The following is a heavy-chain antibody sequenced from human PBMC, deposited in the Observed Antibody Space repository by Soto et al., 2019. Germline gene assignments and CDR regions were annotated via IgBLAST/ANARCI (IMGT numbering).Heavy chain of an antibody. CDR2: ISDSGSTT. D-gene: IGHD2-15*01. CDR3: ASDPLSSATYIYFVY. CDR1: GLIFSNYA. J-gene: IGHJ4*02. V-gene: IGHV3-23*01. Sequence: GGSLRLSCAASGLIFSNYAMSWVRHAPGKGLEWVSSISDSGSTTKYADSVKGRFTISRDSSKNTLYLHLNSLRAEDTAIYYCASDPLSSATYIYFVYWGQGSLVTVSS.